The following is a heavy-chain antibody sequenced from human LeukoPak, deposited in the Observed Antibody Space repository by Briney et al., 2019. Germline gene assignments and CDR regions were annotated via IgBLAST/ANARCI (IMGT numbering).Heavy chain of an antibody. Sequence: VAAVKVSCKASGGTFSSYAMSWVRQPPGRGLEWMGGNISICSTAKYAPKFQGRVTIPTDESTRTAYMELSSLGSEETAVYYCARGPFVGYSGDDSVAYWGQGTLATVPS. CDR2: NISICSTA. CDR1: GGTFSSYA. CDR3: ARGPFVGYSGDDSVAY. V-gene: IGHV1-69*05. J-gene: IGHJ4*02. D-gene: IGHD5-12*01.